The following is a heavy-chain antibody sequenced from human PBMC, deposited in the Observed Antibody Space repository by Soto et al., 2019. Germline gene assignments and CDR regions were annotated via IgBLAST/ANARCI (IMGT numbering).Heavy chain of an antibody. CDR2: ISYDGSNK. CDR1: GFTFSSYG. D-gene: IGHD6-13*01. J-gene: IGHJ4*02. V-gene: IGHV3-30*18. CDR3: AKDLTSSSWSRGFDY. Sequence: GGSLRLSCAASGFTFSSYGMHWVRQAPGKGLEWVAVISYDGSNKYYADSVKGRFTISRDNSKNTLYLQMNSLRAEDTAVYYCAKDLTSSSWSRGFDYWGQGTLVTVSS.